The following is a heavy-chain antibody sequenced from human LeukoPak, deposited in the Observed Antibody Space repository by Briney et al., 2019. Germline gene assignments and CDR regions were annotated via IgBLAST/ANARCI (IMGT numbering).Heavy chain of an antibody. V-gene: IGHV3-20*04. D-gene: IGHD6-13*01. J-gene: IGHJ6*03. CDR2: TNWNGGKT. CDR1: GFTFDDYG. Sequence: PGGSLRLSCAASGFTFDDYGMSWVRQAPGKGLEWVSGTNWNGGKTGYADSVKGRFTISRDNSKNTLYLQMNSLRAEDTAVYYCAKPQQPQIHYMDVWGKGTTVTISS. CDR3: AKPQQPQIHYMDV.